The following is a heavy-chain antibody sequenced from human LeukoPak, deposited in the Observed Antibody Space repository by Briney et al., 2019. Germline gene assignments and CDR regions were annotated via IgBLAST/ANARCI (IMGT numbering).Heavy chain of an antibody. J-gene: IGHJ6*03. CDR1: GFTLSNYW. Sequence: GGSLRLSCAASGFTLSNYWMSSVRQAPGKGLEGVANIKEDESEKYYVYSVKGRFTIPSDNAKNSRDQQMNSLRAADTAVYYCARVGHLSYYYYMDVWGKGTTVTVSS. CDR2: IKEDESEK. D-gene: IGHD3-10*01. CDR3: ARVGHLSYYYYMDV. V-gene: IGHV3-7*01.